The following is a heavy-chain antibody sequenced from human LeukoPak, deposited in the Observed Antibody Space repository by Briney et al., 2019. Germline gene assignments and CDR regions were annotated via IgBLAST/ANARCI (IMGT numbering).Heavy chain of an antibody. D-gene: IGHD3-16*01. CDR2: IYYSGST. V-gene: IGHV4-59*01. CDR3: ARAGLFDYAPSRRVVFDR. Sequence: SETLSLTFTVSGGSLSSYYWSWIRQPPGKGLEGLGYIYYSGSTNYNPSLKSRITISVDTSKNQFSLELNSVTAADTAVYFCARAGLFDYAPSRRVVFDRWGQGTLVTVSS. J-gene: IGHJ4*02. CDR1: GGSLSSYY.